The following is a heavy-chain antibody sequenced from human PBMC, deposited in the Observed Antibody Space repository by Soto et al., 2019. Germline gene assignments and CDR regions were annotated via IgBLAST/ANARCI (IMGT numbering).Heavy chain of an antibody. J-gene: IGHJ5*02. CDR3: ARDYYDSSDYTTNWFDP. Sequence: SDPLSLTCTVSGRAIRASRYYWVWLRQPPGKGLEWIGSIYHTGNTYYNPSLRSRVTISVDTSKNQFSLKLTSVTAADTAVYYCARDYYDSSDYTTNWFDPWGQG. CDR1: GRAIRASRYY. D-gene: IGHD3-22*01. CDR2: IYHTGNT. V-gene: IGHV4-39*01.